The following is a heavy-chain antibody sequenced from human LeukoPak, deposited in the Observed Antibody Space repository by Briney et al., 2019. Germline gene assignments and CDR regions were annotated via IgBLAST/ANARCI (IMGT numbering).Heavy chain of an antibody. Sequence: GRSLRLSCAASGVTFDDYAMHWVRQAPGKGLEWVSGISWNGGSIGYADSVKGTFTISRDNAKNSLYLQMNSLRPEAMALYYCAKEGGHGGYFDYWGQGTLVTVPS. CDR1: GVTFDDYA. CDR3: AKEGGHGGYFDY. V-gene: IGHV3-9*03. J-gene: IGHJ4*02. CDR2: ISWNGGSI. D-gene: IGHD1-26*01.